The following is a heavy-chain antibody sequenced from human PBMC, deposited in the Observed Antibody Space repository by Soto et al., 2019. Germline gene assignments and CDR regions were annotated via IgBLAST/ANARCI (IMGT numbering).Heavy chain of an antibody. CDR3: ATMGPPATGLSYFAY. V-gene: IGHV4-30-4*01. D-gene: IGHD1-26*01. Sequence: QVQLQESGPGLVKPSQTLSLTCTVSGGSISSGNYYWSWIRQPPGKGLEWIGFISYSGSTYYSASLQGRVPMSVDPSRTQFSLTLSLVTAADTAVYYCATMGPPATGLSYFAYWGQGPLVTVSS. CDR1: GGSISSGNYY. J-gene: IGHJ4*02. CDR2: ISYSGST.